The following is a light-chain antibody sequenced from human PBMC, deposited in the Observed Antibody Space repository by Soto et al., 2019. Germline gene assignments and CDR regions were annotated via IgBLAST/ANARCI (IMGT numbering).Light chain of an antibody. V-gene: IGKV1-12*01. CDR1: QGINTW. J-gene: IGKJ3*01. CDR2: GAS. Sequence: DIQMTQSPSSVSASVGDRVTITCRASQGINTWLAWYQQKPGKGPKLLIYGASGSQSGVPSRFSGGGSGTDFTLTISSLQPEDFATYYCQQANSFPFTFGPGTKVDIK. CDR3: QQANSFPFT.